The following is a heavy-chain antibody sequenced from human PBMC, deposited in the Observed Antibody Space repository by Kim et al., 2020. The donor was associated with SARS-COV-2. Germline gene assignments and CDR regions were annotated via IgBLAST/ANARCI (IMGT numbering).Heavy chain of an antibody. V-gene: IGHV4-39*01. J-gene: IGHJ4*02. CDR2: VYYSGST. Sequence: SETLSLTCTVSGGSTSSSNYYWGWIRQPPGKGLEWIGSVYYSGSTYYNPSLKSRVTISVDTSKNQFSLKLSSVTAADTAVYYCARRSGEYCSGGTCSPHDYWGQGTLVTVSS. CDR1: GGSTSSSNYY. CDR3: ARRSGEYCSGGTCSPHDY. D-gene: IGHD2-15*01.